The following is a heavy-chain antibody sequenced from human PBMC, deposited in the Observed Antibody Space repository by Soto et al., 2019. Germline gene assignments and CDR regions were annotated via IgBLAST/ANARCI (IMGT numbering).Heavy chain of an antibody. D-gene: IGHD2-15*01. CDR2: IYYSGST. J-gene: IGHJ6*02. CDR1: GGSISSSSYY. V-gene: IGHV4-39*01. Sequence: PSETLSLTCTVSGGSISSSSYYWGWIRQPPGKGLEWIGSIYYSGSTYYNPSLKSRVTISVDTSKNQFSLKLSSVTAADTAVYYCARLHCSGGSCYRYYYGMDVWGQGTTVTVSS. CDR3: ARLHCSGGSCYRYYYGMDV.